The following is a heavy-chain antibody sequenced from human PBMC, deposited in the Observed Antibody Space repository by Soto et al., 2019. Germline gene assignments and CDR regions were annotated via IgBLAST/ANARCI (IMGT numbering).Heavy chain of an antibody. V-gene: IGHV4-34*01. CDR2: INDRGSI. CDR3: ARESHDILTGPPWVWYFYL. J-gene: IGHJ2*01. D-gene: IGHD3-9*01. Sequence: QVQLQQWGAGPLRPLETLSLTCGVSGGSFSGYYWAWIRQSPGKGLEWIGEINDRGSINYNPSLKSRVSISVDTSKNHYSLNLRSVPAADTAVYYCARESHDILTGPPWVWYFYLWGRGTLVTVSS. CDR1: GGSFSGYY.